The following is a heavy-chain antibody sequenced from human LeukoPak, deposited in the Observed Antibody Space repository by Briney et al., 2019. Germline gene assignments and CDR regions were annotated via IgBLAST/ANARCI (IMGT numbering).Heavy chain of an antibody. CDR1: GFTFSAYW. D-gene: IGHD2-15*01. CDR2: IKQDGTQK. Sequence: GGSLRLSCAASGFTFSAYWMGWVRQAPGKGLEWVANIKQDGTQKHYVGSVKGRFTISRDNAKNSLYLQMNGLRAEDTAVYYCARDMEDIVVVIAAYDYWGQGTLVTVSS. CDR3: ARDMEDIVVVIAAYDY. V-gene: IGHV3-7*05. J-gene: IGHJ4*02.